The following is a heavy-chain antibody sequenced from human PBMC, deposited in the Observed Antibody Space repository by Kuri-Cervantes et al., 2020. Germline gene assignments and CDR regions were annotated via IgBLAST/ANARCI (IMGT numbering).Heavy chain of an antibody. J-gene: IGHJ4*02. D-gene: IGHD2-2*02. V-gene: IGHV4-59*01. Sequence: ESLKISCTVSGGSISSYYWSWIRQPPGKGLEWIGYIYYSGSTNYNPSLKSRVTISVDTSKNQFSLKLSSVTAADTAVYYCARVGPCSSTSCYSRFDYWGQGTLVTVSS. CDR2: IYYSGST. CDR1: GGSISSYY. CDR3: ARVGPCSSTSCYSRFDY.